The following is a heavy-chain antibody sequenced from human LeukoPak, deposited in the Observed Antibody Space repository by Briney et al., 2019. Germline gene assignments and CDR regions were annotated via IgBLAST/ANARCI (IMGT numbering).Heavy chain of an antibody. D-gene: IGHD3-22*01. J-gene: IGHJ1*01. CDR1: GFTVSDHY. CDR2: TYTGGST. Sequence: GGSLRLSCAASGFTVSDHYMTWVRQAPGKGLEWVSITYTGGSTYSADSVKDRFTVSRDSSKNTLYLEMNSLRAEDTAVYYCAKDLDSSGYYPGDFQHWGQGTLVTVSS. V-gene: IGHV3-66*01. CDR3: AKDLDSSGYYPGDFQH.